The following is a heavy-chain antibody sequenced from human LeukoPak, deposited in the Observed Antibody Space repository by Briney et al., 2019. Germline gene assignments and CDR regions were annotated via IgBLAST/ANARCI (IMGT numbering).Heavy chain of an antibody. CDR1: GYRFTIYS. CDR3: AIKNYDVLTDNRGGVRNWVDP. Sequence: GESLKISCKGSGYRFTIYSIGWVRQMPGKGLEWMGIIYPGYSDTRYSQSFQGQVTISADKSISTAYLQWSSLKASESAMYYCAIKNYDVLTDNRGGVRNWVDPWGQGTLVTVSS. D-gene: IGHD3-9*01. V-gene: IGHV5-51*01. J-gene: IGHJ5*02. CDR2: IYPGYSDT.